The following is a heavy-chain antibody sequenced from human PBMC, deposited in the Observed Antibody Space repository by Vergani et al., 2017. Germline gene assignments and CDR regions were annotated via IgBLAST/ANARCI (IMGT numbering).Heavy chain of an antibody. Sequence: QVQLVQSGAEVKKPGASVKVSCKASGYTFTSYDINWVRQATGQGLEWMGWMNPNSGNTGYAQKFQGRVTMTRNTSISTAYMELSSLRSEDTAVYYCARGWPGIVVVPAAPNDYWGQGTLVTVSS. V-gene: IGHV1-8*01. J-gene: IGHJ4*02. D-gene: IGHD2-2*01. CDR2: MNPNSGNT. CDR3: ARGWPGIVVVPAAPNDY. CDR1: GYTFTSYD.